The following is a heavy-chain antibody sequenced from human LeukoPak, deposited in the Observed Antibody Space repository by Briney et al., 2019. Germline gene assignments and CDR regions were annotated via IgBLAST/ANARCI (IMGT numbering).Heavy chain of an antibody. CDR2: IKSSDTST. D-gene: IGHD2/OR15-2a*01. Sequence: GGSLRLSCAASGFSFSDSYMSWIRQAPGQGLGWLSYIKSSDTSTFYADSVKGRFTVSRDNAKNSLYLQMNSLRAEDTAVYYCARRGNMSSHAFDIWGQGTVVTVSS. CDR1: GFSFSDSY. V-gene: IGHV3-11*01. J-gene: IGHJ3*02. CDR3: ARRGNMSSHAFDI.